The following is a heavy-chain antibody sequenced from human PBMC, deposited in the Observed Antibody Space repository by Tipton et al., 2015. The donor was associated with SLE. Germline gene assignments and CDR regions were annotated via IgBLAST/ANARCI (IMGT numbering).Heavy chain of an antibody. CDR3: ARPGGYGTWYFDL. CDR1: GDSIRSYY. D-gene: IGHD5-12*01. Sequence: LRLSCTVSGDSIRSYYWSWIRQPPGKGLEWIGYIYYSGSTNYNPSLKSRVTISVDTSKNQFSLKLSSVTAADTAVYYCARPGGYGTWYFDLWGRGTLVTVSS. CDR2: IYYSGST. V-gene: IGHV4-59*08. J-gene: IGHJ2*01.